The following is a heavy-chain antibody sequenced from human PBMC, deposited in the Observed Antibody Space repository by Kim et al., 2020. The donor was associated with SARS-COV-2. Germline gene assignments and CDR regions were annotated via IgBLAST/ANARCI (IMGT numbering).Heavy chain of an antibody. CDR2: ISGSGGST. CDR3: ATFRSGSYYSPLGY. V-gene: IGHV3-23*01. CDR1: GFTFSSYA. J-gene: IGHJ4*02. D-gene: IGHD3-10*01. Sequence: GGSLRLSCAASGFTFSSYAMSWVRQAPGKGLEWVSAISGSGGSTYYADSVKGRFTISRDNSKNTLYLQMNSLRAEDTAVYYCATFRSGSYYSPLGYWGQGTLVTVSS.